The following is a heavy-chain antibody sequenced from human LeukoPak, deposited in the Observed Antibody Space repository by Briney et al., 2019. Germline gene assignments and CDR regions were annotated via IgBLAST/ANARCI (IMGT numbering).Heavy chain of an antibody. Sequence: GGSLRLSCAASGFTFSSYAMSWVRQAPGKGLEWVSAISGSGGSTYYADSVKGRFTISRDNSKNTLYLQMNSLRAEDTAVYYCARDSSSFRGYFDYWGQGTLVTVSS. CDR1: GFTFSSYA. J-gene: IGHJ4*02. CDR2: ISGSGGST. D-gene: IGHD6-6*01. V-gene: IGHV3-23*01. CDR3: ARDSSSFRGYFDY.